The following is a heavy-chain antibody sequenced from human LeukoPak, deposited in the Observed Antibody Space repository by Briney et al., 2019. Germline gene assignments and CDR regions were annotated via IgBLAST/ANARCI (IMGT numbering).Heavy chain of an antibody. J-gene: IGHJ4*02. CDR1: GFTFSTYY. V-gene: IGHV3-21*01. Sequence: PGESLRLSCAASGFTFSTYYMNWVRQAPGKGLEWVSFITGSSSYIYYTDSVKGRFTISRDNAKNSLLLQMNSLRDEDTAVYYCASGFSSSPYFDYWGQGTLVTVSS. D-gene: IGHD6-6*01. CDR2: ITGSSSYI. CDR3: ASGFSSSPYFDY.